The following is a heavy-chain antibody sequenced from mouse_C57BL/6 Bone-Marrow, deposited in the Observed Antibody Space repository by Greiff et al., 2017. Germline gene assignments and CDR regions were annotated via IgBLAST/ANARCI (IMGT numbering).Heavy chain of an antibody. Sequence: VKLQESGPGLVAPSQSLSITCTVSGFSLTSYAISWVRQPPGKGLEWLGVIWTGGGTNYNSALKSRLSISKDNSKSQVFLKMNSLQTDDTARYYCSRFYYGSSWGFAYWGQGTLVTVSA. D-gene: IGHD1-1*01. CDR3: SRFYYGSSWGFAY. CDR1: GFSLTSYA. V-gene: IGHV2-9-1*01. J-gene: IGHJ3*01. CDR2: IWTGGGT.